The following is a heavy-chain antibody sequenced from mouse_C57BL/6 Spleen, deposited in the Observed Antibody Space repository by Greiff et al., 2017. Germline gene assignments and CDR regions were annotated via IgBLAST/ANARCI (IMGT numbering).Heavy chain of an antibody. CDR3: ARSRGYDYAMDY. CDR2: INPNNGGT. Sequence: VQLQQSGPELVKPGASVKMSCKASGYTFTDYNMHWVKQSHGKSLEWIGYINPNNGGTSYNQKFKGKATFTVNKSSSTAYMELRSLTSEDSAVYYCARSRGYDYAMDYWGQGTSVTVSS. J-gene: IGHJ4*01. V-gene: IGHV1-22*01. D-gene: IGHD2-2*01. CDR1: GYTFTDYN.